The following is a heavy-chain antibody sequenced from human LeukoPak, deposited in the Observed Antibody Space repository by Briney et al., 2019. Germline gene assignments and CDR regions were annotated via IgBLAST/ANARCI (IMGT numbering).Heavy chain of an antibody. CDR3: ARGSIAARQFDY. CDR2: ISAYNGNT. V-gene: IGHV1-18*01. D-gene: IGHD6-6*01. J-gene: IGHJ4*02. CDR1: GYTFTSYG. Sequence: ASVKVSCKASGYTFTSYGVSWVRQAPGQGLEWMGWISAYNGNTNYAQKFQGRVTMTRDTSISTAYLELSRLRSDDTAVYYCARGSIAARQFDYWGQGTLVTVSS.